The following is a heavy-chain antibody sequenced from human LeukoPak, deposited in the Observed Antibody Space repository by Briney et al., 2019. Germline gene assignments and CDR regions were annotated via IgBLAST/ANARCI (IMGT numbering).Heavy chain of an antibody. J-gene: IGHJ6*03. V-gene: IGHV1-18*01. CDR2: ISPYNGNT. CDR3: GREGPNYYYMDV. CDR1: GYSFISYG. Sequence: ASVKVSCKASGYSFISYGISWVRQAPGQGLEWMGWISPYNGNTNYAQNLQGRVTMTTDTSTTTAYMELRSLRSDDTAVYYCGREGPNYYYMDVWGKGTTVTISS.